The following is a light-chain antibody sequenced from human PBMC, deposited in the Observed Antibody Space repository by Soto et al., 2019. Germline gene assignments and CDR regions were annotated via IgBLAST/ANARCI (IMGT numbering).Light chain of an antibody. V-gene: IGLV2-14*01. Sequence: QSALTQPASVSGSPGQSIAISCTGTSRDVGGYNYVSWYQQHPGKAPKLMIYEVSNRPSGVSNRFSGSKSGNTASLTISGLQAEDEADYYCSSYTSNSTRVFGTGTKVTVL. J-gene: IGLJ1*01. CDR3: SSYTSNSTRV. CDR2: EVS. CDR1: SRDVGGYNY.